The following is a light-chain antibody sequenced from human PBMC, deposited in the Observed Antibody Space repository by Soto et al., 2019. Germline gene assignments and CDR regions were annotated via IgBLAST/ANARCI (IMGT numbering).Light chain of an antibody. CDR2: DAS. CDR3: QQYNSYSYT. Sequence: DIQMTQSPSTLSASVGDRVTITCRASQSISSWLAWYQQKPGKAPKLLIYDASSLESGVPSRFSGSGSGTECPLTISRLQPDDFATDYCQQYNSYSYTFGQGTKLVIK. CDR1: QSISSW. V-gene: IGKV1-5*01. J-gene: IGKJ2*01.